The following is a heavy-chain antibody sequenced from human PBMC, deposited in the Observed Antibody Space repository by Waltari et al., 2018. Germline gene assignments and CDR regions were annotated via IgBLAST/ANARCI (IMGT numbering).Heavy chain of an antibody. J-gene: IGHJ4*02. CDR1: GYSFTSYW. D-gene: IGHD3-22*01. Sequence: EVQLVQSGAEVKKPGESLKISCKGSGYSFTSYWIGWVRPMPGKGLEWMGIIYPGDSDTRYSPSFQGQVTISADKSISTAYLQWSSLKASDTAMYYCARQSHDSSGYIRPDFDYWGQGTLVTVSS. V-gene: IGHV5-51*01. CDR3: ARQSHDSSGYIRPDFDY. CDR2: IYPGDSDT.